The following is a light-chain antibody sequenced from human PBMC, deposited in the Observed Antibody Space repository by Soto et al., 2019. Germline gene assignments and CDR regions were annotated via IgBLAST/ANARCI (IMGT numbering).Light chain of an antibody. CDR2: RAS. CDR1: QSISTY. J-gene: IGKJ2*01. Sequence: DIQMTQSPSSLSASIGDRVTISCRANQSISTYLNWSQQKPGQAPKHLIFRASSLQSGVPSRFSGRGTGTEFTLTITSLQPEDVATYFCHQSHTTPYTFGQGTKVEI. CDR3: HQSHTTPYT. V-gene: IGKV1-39*01.